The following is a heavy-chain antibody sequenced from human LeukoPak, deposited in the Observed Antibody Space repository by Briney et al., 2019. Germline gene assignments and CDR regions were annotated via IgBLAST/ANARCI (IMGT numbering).Heavy chain of an antibody. D-gene: IGHD3-10*01. CDR3: AKHYYGSGSYYSPFDY. J-gene: IGHJ4*02. CDR1: GFTFSSYA. Sequence: GGSLRLSCAASGFTFSSYAMSWVHQAPGKGLEWVSAISGSGGSTYYADSVKGRFTISRDNSKNTLYLQMNSLRAEDTAVYYCAKHYYGSGSYYSPFDYWGQGTLVTVSS. CDR2: ISGSGGST. V-gene: IGHV3-23*01.